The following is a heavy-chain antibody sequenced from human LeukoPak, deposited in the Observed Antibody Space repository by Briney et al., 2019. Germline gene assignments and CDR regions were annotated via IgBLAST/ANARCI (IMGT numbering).Heavy chain of an antibody. V-gene: IGHV3-7*01. CDR1: GFTFSHYF. CDR3: ARDHNVADV. CDR2: LNQDGSVQ. Sequence: PVGSLRLSCVGSGFTFSHYFMTWYRQAPGKGLEWVANLNQDGSVQLYGDSVRGRFTISRDNAKNSVYIQMNSLRVEDTAMYYCARDHNVADVWGQGTMVTVSP. J-gene: IGHJ3*01. D-gene: IGHD3-10*02.